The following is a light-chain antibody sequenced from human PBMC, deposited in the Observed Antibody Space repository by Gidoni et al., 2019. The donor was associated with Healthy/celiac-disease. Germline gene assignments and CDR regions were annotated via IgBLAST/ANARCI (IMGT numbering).Light chain of an antibody. V-gene: IGLV3-21*02. J-gene: IGLJ3*02. CDR1: NIGSNS. Sequence: SYVLPPPPPVSLAPGQTARITCGGKNIGSNSVQWDQKQQGQAPVLVVYDDSDRPSGIPERFAGSNSGNTATLTVSRVEDGDEADYYCQVWDSSSDHWVFGGGTKLTVL. CDR3: QVWDSSSDHWV. CDR2: DDS.